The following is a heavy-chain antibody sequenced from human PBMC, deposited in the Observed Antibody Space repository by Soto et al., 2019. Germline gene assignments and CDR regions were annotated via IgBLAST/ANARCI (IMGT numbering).Heavy chain of an antibody. J-gene: IGHJ3*02. Sequence: EVQLVESGGGLVQPGGSLRLSCAASGFTFSDHYMDWVRQAPGKGLEWVGRTRNKANSYTTEYAASVKGRFTISRDDSKNSLYLQMNSLKTEDTAVYYCARDGGSGYYYGAFDIWGQGTMVTVSS. CDR1: GFTFSDHY. V-gene: IGHV3-72*01. CDR3: ARDGGSGYYYGAFDI. CDR2: TRNKANSYTT. D-gene: IGHD3-22*01.